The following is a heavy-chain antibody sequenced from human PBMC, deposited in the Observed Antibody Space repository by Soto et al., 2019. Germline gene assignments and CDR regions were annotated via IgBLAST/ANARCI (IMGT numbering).Heavy chain of an antibody. CDR1: GGSISSYH. V-gene: IGHV4-59*08. D-gene: IGHD2-2*01. Sequence: SETLSLTCTVSGGSISSYHWSWIRQPPGKGLEWIGYIYYSGSTNYNPSLKSRVTISVDTSKNQFSLRLSSVTAADTAVYYCARHKVGNFDYWGQGTLVTVS. CDR2: IYYSGST. CDR3: ARHKVGNFDY. J-gene: IGHJ4*02.